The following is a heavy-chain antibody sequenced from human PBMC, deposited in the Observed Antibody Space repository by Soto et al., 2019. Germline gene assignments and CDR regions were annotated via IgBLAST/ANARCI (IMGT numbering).Heavy chain of an antibody. V-gene: IGHV3-48*02. CDR1: GFTFSSYS. CDR3: ARDLRPRAVAGNFDY. J-gene: IGHJ4*02. Sequence: GGSLRLSCAASGFTFSSYSMNWVRQAPGKGLEWVSYISSSSSTIYYADSVKGRFTISRDNAKNSLYLQMNSLRDEDTAVYYCARDLRPRAVAGNFDYWGQGTLVTVSS. CDR2: ISSSSSTI. D-gene: IGHD6-19*01.